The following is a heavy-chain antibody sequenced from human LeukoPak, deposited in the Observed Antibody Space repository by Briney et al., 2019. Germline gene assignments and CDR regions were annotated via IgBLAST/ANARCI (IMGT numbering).Heavy chain of an antibody. Sequence: SETLSLTCTVSGGSISSSSYYWGWIRQPPGKGLEWIGSIYYSGSTYYNPSLKSRVTISVDTSKNQFSLKLSSVTAADTAVYYCARLPMYSSSWTDAFDIWGQGTMVTVSS. CDR2: IYYSGST. CDR1: GGSISSSSYY. CDR3: ARLPMYSSSWTDAFDI. J-gene: IGHJ3*02. D-gene: IGHD6-13*01. V-gene: IGHV4-39*07.